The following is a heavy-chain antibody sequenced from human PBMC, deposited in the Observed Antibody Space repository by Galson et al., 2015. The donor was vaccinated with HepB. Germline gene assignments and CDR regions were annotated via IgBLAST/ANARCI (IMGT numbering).Heavy chain of an antibody. CDR1: GFTVGSNY. Sequence: SLRLSCAASGFTVGSNYMSWVRQAPGKGLEWVSVIYSGGSTNYADSVKGRFTISRDNSKNTLYLQMNSLRAEDTAVYYCARLGYSSASIDYWGQGTLVTVSS. CDR3: ARLGYSSASIDY. J-gene: IGHJ4*02. CDR2: IYSGGST. V-gene: IGHV3-66*01. D-gene: IGHD6-19*01.